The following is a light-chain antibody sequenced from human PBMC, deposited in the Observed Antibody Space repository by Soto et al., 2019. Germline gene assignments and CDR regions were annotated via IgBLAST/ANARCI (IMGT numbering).Light chain of an antibody. V-gene: IGLV2-8*01. CDR1: KSDIGVYDF. CDR2: EVV. Sequence: QSVLTQPPSASGSLGQSVTISCTGTKSDIGVYDFVSWYQHHPGKAPRLIIYEVVQRPSGVPDRFSGSKSGNTASLTVSGLQAADEADYFCKSYAGSNTYVFGSGTQLTVL. J-gene: IGLJ7*01. CDR3: KSYAGSNTYV.